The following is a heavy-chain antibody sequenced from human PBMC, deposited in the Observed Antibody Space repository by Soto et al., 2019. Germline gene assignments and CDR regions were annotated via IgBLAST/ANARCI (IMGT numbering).Heavy chain of an antibody. J-gene: IGHJ4*02. CDR3: ALLNDGDYTF. CDR1: GVSVTSDGVG. Sequence: QITFKESGPPLVKPKQTLALTCTFSGVSVTSDGVGVGWIRQPPGKALEWLAVIFWDDDKRYSPSLESRLSIARDTSKDQVFLTMTNMESVDTATYYCALLNDGDYTFWGQGTRVTVSS. V-gene: IGHV2-5*02. D-gene: IGHD4-17*01. CDR2: IFWDDDK.